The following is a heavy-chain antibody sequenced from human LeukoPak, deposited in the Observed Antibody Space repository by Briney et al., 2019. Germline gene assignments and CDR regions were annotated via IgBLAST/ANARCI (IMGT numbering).Heavy chain of an antibody. CDR1: GDSITGYY. CDR2: IYYTGNT. J-gene: IGHJ4*02. Sequence: PSETLSLTCTVSGDSITGYYWGWIRQPPGKGLEWIGNIYYTGNTYYNASLKSRVTISVDTSKNQFSLKLRSVTAADTAVYHCARAETYSSGWYDPFFDYWGQGTLVTVST. V-gene: IGHV4-38-2*02. D-gene: IGHD6-19*01. CDR3: ARAETYSSGWYDPFFDY.